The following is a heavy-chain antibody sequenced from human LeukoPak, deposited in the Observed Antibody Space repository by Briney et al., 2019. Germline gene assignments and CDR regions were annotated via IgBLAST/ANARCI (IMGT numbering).Heavy chain of an antibody. Sequence: GGSLRLSCAASGFTFSSYSMNWVRQAPGKGLEWVSSISSSSSYIYYADSVKGRFTISRDNAKNSLYLQMNSLRAEDTAVYYCPRERAGYYQSGLVYYYYGMDVWGQGTTVTVSS. CDR2: ISSSSSYI. D-gene: IGHD2-15*01. V-gene: IGHV3-21*01. CDR3: PRERAGYYQSGLVYYYYGMDV. J-gene: IGHJ6*02. CDR1: GFTFSSYS.